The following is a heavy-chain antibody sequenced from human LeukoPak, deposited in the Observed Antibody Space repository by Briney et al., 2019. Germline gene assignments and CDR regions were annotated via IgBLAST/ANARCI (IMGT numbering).Heavy chain of an antibody. Sequence: GGSLRLSCAASGFTFDDYAMHWVRQAPGKGLDGVSGISWNSGSIGYADFVKGRFTISRDNAKNSLYLQMNSLRAEDMALYYCAKGIVATIHGDAFDIWGQGTMVTVSS. CDR1: GFTFDDYA. CDR3: AKGIVATIHGDAFDI. D-gene: IGHD5-12*01. J-gene: IGHJ3*02. CDR2: ISWNSGSI. V-gene: IGHV3-9*03.